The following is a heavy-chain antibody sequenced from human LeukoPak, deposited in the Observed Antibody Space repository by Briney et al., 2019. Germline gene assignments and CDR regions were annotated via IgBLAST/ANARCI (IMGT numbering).Heavy chain of an antibody. CDR2: INHSGST. CDR1: GGSFSGYY. J-gene: IGHJ3*02. CDR3: ARSLIGWELREGGAFDI. Sequence: SETLSLTCAVYGGSFSGYYWSWIRQPPGKGLEWIGEINHSGSTNYNPSLKSRVTISVDTSKNQFSLKLSSVTAADTAVYYCARSLIGWELREGGAFDIWGQGTMVTVSS. V-gene: IGHV4-34*01. D-gene: IGHD1-26*01.